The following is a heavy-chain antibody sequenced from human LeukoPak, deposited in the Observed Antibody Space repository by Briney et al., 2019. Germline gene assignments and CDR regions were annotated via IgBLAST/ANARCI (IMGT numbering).Heavy chain of an antibody. D-gene: IGHD3-16*02. V-gene: IGHV1-3*01. CDR2: INAGNGNT. Sequence: ASVKVSCKASGYTFTSYAMHWVRQAPGQRLEWMGWINAGNGNTKYSQKFRGRVTITRDTSASTAYMELSSLRSEDTAVYYCARDLGYTSIAARSFDYWGQGTLVTVSS. CDR3: ARDLGYTSIAARSFDY. CDR1: GYTFTSYA. J-gene: IGHJ4*02.